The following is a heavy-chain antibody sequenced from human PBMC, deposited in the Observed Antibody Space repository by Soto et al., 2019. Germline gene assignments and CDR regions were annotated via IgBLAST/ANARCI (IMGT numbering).Heavy chain of an antibody. CDR3: ARGVAATPSPFDY. CDR1: GGTFSSYT. Sequence: QVQLVQSGAEVKKPGSSVKVSCKASGGTFSSYTISWVRQAPGQGPEWMGRIIPILGIANYAQKFQGRVTITADKSTSTAYMELSSLRSEDTAVYYCARGVAATPSPFDYWGQGTLVTVSS. J-gene: IGHJ4*02. CDR2: IIPILGIA. D-gene: IGHD2-15*01. V-gene: IGHV1-69*02.